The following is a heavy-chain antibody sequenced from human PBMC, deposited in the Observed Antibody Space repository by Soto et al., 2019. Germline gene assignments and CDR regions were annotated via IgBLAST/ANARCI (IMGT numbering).Heavy chain of an antibody. CDR2: FKPTSGST. V-gene: IGHV1-46*01. J-gene: IGHJ4*02. Sequence: QVQLLQSGAEVKKPGASVKLSCKASGYTFINYYRHRVRQAPGQGLEWMGLFKPTSGSTKYAQKFQGRVTLTMDTSTRTVYMELSSLRFDDTAVYYCASDLAAGDYWGQGTLVTVSS. D-gene: IGHD6-13*01. CDR1: GYTFINYY. CDR3: ASDLAAGDY.